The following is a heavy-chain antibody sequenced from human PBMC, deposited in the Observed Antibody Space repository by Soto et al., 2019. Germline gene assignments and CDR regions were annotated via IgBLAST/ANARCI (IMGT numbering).Heavy chain of an antibody. D-gene: IGHD1-26*01. J-gene: IGHJ4*02. Sequence: SETLSLTCAVYGKSLSGYYWSWIRQPPGKALEWIGEINHSGNTNYNPSLKSRVTISVDTSKNQLFLNLSSVTAADTAMYYCARHHVRGRTIAGAAEFWGQVTLVTVSS. CDR2: INHSGNT. CDR3: ARHHVRGRTIAGAAEF. V-gene: IGHV4-34*01. CDR1: GKSLSGYY.